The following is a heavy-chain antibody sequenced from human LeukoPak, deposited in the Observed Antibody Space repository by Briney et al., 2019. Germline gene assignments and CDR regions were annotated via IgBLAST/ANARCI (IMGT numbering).Heavy chain of an antibody. CDR2: ISSSSSTI. CDR3: ARDPYSGYDLQAFDY. V-gene: IGHV3-48*01. D-gene: IGHD5-12*01. J-gene: IGHJ4*02. CDR1: GFTFSSYS. Sequence: PGGSLRLSCAASGFTFSSYSMNWVRQAPGKGLEWVSYISSSSSTIYYADSVKGRFTIYRDNAKNSLYLQMKSLRAEDTAVYYCARDPYSGYDLQAFDYWGQGTLVTVSS.